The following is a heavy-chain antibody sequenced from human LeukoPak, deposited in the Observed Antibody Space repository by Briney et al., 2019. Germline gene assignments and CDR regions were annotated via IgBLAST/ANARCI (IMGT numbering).Heavy chain of an antibody. Sequence: GGSLRLSCAASGFTFSSYSMNWVRQAPGKGLEWVSYISSSSTIYYADSVKGRFTISRDNAKNSLYLQMNSLRAEDTAVYYCARASFGYYDSSGPVDYWGQGTLVTVSS. CDR1: GFTFSSYS. V-gene: IGHV3-48*04. J-gene: IGHJ4*02. D-gene: IGHD3-22*01. CDR3: ARASFGYYDSSGPVDY. CDR2: ISSSSTI.